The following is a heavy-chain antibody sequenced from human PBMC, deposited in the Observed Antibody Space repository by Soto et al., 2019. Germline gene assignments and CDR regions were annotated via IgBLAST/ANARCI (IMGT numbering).Heavy chain of an antibody. J-gene: IGHJ4*02. CDR2: ISAYNGNT. CDR1: GYTFTSYG. Sequence: SVKVSCKASGYTFTSYGSSWVRQAPGRRLEWMGWISAYNGNTNYAQKLQGRVTMTTDTSTSTAYMELRSLRSDDTDVYYCARDRGLDSYGNFDYWGQGTLVTVYS. V-gene: IGHV1-18*04. D-gene: IGHD5-18*01. CDR3: ARDRGLDSYGNFDY.